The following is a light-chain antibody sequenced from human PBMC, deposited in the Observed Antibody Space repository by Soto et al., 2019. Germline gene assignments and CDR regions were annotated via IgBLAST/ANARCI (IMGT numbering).Light chain of an antibody. CDR3: ASWDDRLGAVI. CDR1: SSNIGGTNY. V-gene: IGLV1-47*02. CDR2: SNN. J-gene: IGLJ2*01. Sequence: VLTQPPSASGTPGQKVFISCSGSSSNIGGTNYAYWYQQLPGAAPKLLMHSNNLRPSGVPERISGSKFGTAASLAISGLRSEDEAVYYCASWDDRLGAVIFGGGTKLTVL.